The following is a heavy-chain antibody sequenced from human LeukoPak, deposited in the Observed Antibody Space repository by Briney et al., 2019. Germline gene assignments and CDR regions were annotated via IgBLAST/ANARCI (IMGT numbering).Heavy chain of an antibody. CDR3: ARDLKVGITFEGVIVPPPRY. V-gene: IGHV3-23*01. Sequence: GGSLRLSCAASGFTFSSYAMSWVRQAPGKGLEWVSAISGSGGSTYYADSVKGRFTISRDNSKNTLYLQMNSLRAEDTAVYYCARDLKVGITFEGVIVPPPRYWGQGTLVTVSS. CDR2: ISGSGGST. J-gene: IGHJ4*02. CDR1: GFTFSSYA. D-gene: IGHD3-16*02.